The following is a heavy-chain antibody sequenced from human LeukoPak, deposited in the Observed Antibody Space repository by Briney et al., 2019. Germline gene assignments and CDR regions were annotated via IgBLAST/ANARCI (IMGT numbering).Heavy chain of an antibody. V-gene: IGHV4-38-2*02. CDR2: MYHTGST. Sequence: PSETLSLTCNGSGYSISSGYYWGWIRQPPGKGLEWIANMYHTGSTYYNPSLKSRVTISVDTSKKQFSLNLRSVNAADTAVYYCARGSSGLTAGEYFQHWGQGTLVTVSS. J-gene: IGHJ1*01. D-gene: IGHD6-19*01. CDR3: ARGSSGLTAGEYFQH. CDR1: GYSISSGYY.